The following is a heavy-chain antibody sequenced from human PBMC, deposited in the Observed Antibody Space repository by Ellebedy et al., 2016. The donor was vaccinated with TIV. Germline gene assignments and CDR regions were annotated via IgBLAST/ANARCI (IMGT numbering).Heavy chain of an antibody. CDR1: GGSISSNF. Sequence: MPSETLSLTCTVSGGSISSNFWSWIRQPPGKGLEWIGYIYSSGSTTYNPSLRSQVTISVDTSKNQFSLKVSSVTAADTAVYYCTRGGWLRNSYYFDNWGQGTLVTVSS. V-gene: IGHV4-59*01. CDR3: TRGGWLRNSYYFDN. J-gene: IGHJ4*02. CDR2: IYSSGST. D-gene: IGHD5-24*01.